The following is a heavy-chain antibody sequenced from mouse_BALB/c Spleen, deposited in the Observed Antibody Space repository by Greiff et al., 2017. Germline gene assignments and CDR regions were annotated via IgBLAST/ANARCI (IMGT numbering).Heavy chain of an antibody. Sequence: EVKLEESGGGLVQPGGSMKLSCVASGFTFSNYWMNWVRQSPEKGLEWVAEIRLKSNNYATHYAESVKGRFTISRDDSKSSVYLQMNNLRAEDTGIYYCTRTVPFAYWGQGTLVTVSA. J-gene: IGHJ3*01. D-gene: IGHD1-1*01. CDR1: GFTFSNYW. V-gene: IGHV6-6*02. CDR3: TRTVPFAY. CDR2: IRLKSNNYAT.